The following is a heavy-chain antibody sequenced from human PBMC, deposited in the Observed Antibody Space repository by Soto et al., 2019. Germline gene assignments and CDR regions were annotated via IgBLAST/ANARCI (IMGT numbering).Heavy chain of an antibody. D-gene: IGHD6-19*01. V-gene: IGHV1-18*01. CDR3: ARVSGGWYYYLDS. Sequence: QVQLVQSGPEVKKPGASVKVSCKASGYSFTNYGIIWVRQAPGQGLEWMGWMNPYNGDTSYAQKLQGEVTMTTDTSTSTAYLELRSLRFDDTAIYYCARVSGGWYYYLDSWGQGTLVTVSS. CDR2: MNPYNGDT. CDR1: GYSFTNYG. J-gene: IGHJ4*02.